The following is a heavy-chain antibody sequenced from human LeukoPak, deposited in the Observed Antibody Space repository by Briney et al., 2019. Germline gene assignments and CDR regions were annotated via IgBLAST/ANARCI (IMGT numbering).Heavy chain of an antibody. CDR2: IWYDGSNK. D-gene: IGHD5-24*01. J-gene: IGHJ3*02. Sequence: GRSLRLSCAASGFTFSSYGMHWVRQAPGKGLEWVAVIWYDGSNKYYADSVKGRFTISRDNSKNTLYLQMNSLRAEDTAVYYCAREGVGWLQRSDAFDIWGQGTMVTVSS. V-gene: IGHV3-33*01. CDR3: AREGVGWLQRSDAFDI. CDR1: GFTFSSYG.